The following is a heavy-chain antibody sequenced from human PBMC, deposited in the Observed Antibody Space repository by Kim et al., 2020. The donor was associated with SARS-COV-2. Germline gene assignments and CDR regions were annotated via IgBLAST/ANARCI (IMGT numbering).Heavy chain of an antibody. CDR3: ARAPRVTIFGVVDWFDP. V-gene: IGHV7-4-1*02. D-gene: IGHD3-3*01. CDR1: GYTFTSYA. Sequence: ASVNVSCKASGYTFTSYAMNWVRQAPGQGLEWMRWINTNTGNPTYAQGFTGRFVFSLDTSVSTAYLQISSLKAEDTAVYYCARAPRVTIFGVVDWFDPWGQGTLVTVSS. CDR2: INTNTGNP. J-gene: IGHJ5*02.